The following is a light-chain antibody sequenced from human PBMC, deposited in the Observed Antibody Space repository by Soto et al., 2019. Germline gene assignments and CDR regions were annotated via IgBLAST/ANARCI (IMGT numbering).Light chain of an antibody. CDR1: QSVTSSY. J-gene: IGKJ4*01. CDR3: PQYGSLPLT. Sequence: RLSPGPLSLSPGERDALSCWASQSVTSSYLAWYQQKPGQAPRPLIYGASSRATGIPDRFSGSGSGTDFTLTISRLEPEDFAVYYCPQYGSLPLTFGGGTKVDIK. V-gene: IGKV3-20*01. CDR2: GAS.